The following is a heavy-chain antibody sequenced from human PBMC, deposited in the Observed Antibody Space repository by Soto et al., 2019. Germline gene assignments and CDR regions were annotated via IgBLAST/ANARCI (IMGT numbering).Heavy chain of an antibody. CDR3: AKVIVGDTGARGLDF. Sequence: EVQLLESGGGLVQPGGSPRLSCAASGFTFSSYAMSWVRQAPGKGLEWVSAISNSGSSTYYAESVKGRFTISRDNSKNTLYLQMNSLRAEDTAVYYCAKVIVGDTGARGLDFWGQGPLVTVSS. CDR1: GFTFSSYA. D-gene: IGHD1-26*01. CDR2: ISNSGSST. V-gene: IGHV3-23*01. J-gene: IGHJ4*02.